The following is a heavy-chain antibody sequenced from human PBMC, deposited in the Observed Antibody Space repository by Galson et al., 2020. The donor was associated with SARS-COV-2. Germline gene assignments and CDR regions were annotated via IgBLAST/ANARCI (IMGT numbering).Heavy chain of an antibody. D-gene: IGHD3-10*01. CDR3: AKDMGWDRELLWLGELLPTGRFDY. J-gene: IGHJ4*02. CDR1: GFTFSSYG. Sequence: GGSLRLSCAASGFTFSSYGMHWVRQAPGKGLEWVAVISYDGSNKYYADSVMGRFTISRDNSKNTLYLQMNSLRAEDTAVYYCAKDMGWDRELLWLGELLPTGRFDYWGQGTLVTVSS. V-gene: IGHV3-30*18. CDR2: ISYDGSNK.